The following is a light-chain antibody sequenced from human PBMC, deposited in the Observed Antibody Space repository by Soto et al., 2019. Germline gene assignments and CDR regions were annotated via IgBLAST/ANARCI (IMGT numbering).Light chain of an antibody. CDR2: KAS. Sequence: DIQMTQSPSTLSASVGDRGTITCRASQSISSWLAWYQQKPGKAPKLLIYKASRLESGVPSRFSGSGAAKEFILTIISLPPDDFATYYCQQFNNYPWTCCQGTRVEIK. CDR3: QQFNNYPWT. V-gene: IGKV1-5*03. J-gene: IGKJ1*01. CDR1: QSISSW.